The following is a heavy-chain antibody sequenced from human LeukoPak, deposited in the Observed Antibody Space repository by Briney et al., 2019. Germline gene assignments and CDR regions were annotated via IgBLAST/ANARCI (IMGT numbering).Heavy chain of an antibody. Sequence: GGSLRLSCAASGFTFSSYSMNWVRQAPGKGLEWVSSISSSSSYIYYADSLKGRFTISRDNAKNSLYLQMNSLRAEDTAVYYCAKDLWFGEFLHYWGQGTLVTVSS. J-gene: IGHJ4*02. V-gene: IGHV3-21*01. D-gene: IGHD3-10*01. CDR3: AKDLWFGEFLHY. CDR1: GFTFSSYS. CDR2: ISSSSSYI.